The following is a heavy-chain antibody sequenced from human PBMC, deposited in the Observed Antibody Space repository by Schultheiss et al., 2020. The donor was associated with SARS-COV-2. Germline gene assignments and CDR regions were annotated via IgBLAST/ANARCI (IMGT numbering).Heavy chain of an antibody. CDR1: GFTFSSYG. Sequence: GGSLRLSCAASGFTFSSYGMHWVRQAPGKGLEWVSYISSSSSYIYYADSVKGRFTISRDNAKNSLYLQMNSLRAEDTAVYYCAPPARLDYWGQGTLVTVSS. J-gene: IGHJ4*02. CDR3: APPARLDY. CDR2: ISSSSSYI. V-gene: IGHV3-21*05.